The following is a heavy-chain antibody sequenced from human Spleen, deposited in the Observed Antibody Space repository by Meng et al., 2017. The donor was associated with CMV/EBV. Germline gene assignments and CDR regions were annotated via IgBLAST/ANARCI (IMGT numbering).Heavy chain of an antibody. CDR3: ARMGYSGYDWSDY. CDR2: INPNSGGT. D-gene: IGHD5-12*01. V-gene: IGHV1-2*06. Sequence: KAAGYTFTGYYTHWVRQAPGQGREWMGRINPNSGGTNYEQKFQGRVTMTRDTSISTAYMELSRLRSDDTAVYYCARMGYSGYDWSDYWGQGTLVTVSS. J-gene: IGHJ4*02. CDR1: GYTFTGYY.